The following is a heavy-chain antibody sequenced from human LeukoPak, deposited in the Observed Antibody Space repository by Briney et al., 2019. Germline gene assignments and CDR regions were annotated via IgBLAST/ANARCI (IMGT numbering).Heavy chain of an antibody. D-gene: IGHD3-10*01. CDR2: IYYSGST. CDR1: GGSISTYY. V-gene: IGHV4-59*08. CDR3: ARVTSDYYGSGTYYNPYYFDY. Sequence: SETLSLTCTVSGGSISTYYWNWIRQPPGKGLEWIGYIYYSGSTKYNPSLKSRVTMSVDTSTNQFSLKLSSVTAADTAVYYCARVTSDYYGSGTYYNPYYFDYWGQGTLVTVSS. J-gene: IGHJ4*02.